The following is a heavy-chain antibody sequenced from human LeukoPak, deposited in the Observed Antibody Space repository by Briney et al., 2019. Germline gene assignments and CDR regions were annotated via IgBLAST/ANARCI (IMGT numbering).Heavy chain of an antibody. CDR2: INPNSGGT. CDR3: ARGHSGYDFDFDY. CDR1: AHTFTDNY. D-gene: IGHD5-12*01. Sequence: ASVKVSCKASAHTFTDNYIHWVRQAPGQGLEWMGWINPNSGGTNYAQKFQGRVTMTRDTSISTAYMELSRLRSDDTAVYYCARGHSGYDFDFDYWGQGTLVTVSS. J-gene: IGHJ4*02. V-gene: IGHV1-2*02.